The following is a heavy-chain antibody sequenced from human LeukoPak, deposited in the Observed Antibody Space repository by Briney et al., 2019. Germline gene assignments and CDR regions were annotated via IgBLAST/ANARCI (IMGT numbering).Heavy chain of an antibody. CDR1: GGSISIYY. J-gene: IGHJ3*02. D-gene: IGHD3-22*01. Sequence: SSETLSLTCTVSGGSISIYYWSWIRQPPGKGLEWIGYIYYSGSTNYNPSLKSRVTISVDTSKNQFSLKLSSVTAADTAVYYCASRPDYYDSSGLAAFDIWGQGTMVTVSS. V-gene: IGHV4-59*01. CDR3: ASRPDYYDSSGLAAFDI. CDR2: IYYSGST.